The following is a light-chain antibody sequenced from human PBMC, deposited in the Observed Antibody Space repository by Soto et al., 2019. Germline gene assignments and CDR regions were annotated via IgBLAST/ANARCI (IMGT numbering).Light chain of an antibody. Sequence: QSVLTQPPSVSGAPGQKVTISCVGSSTNIGSYYGVHWYQQLPGAAPKLLIYDNSKRPSGVADRFSGSKSGTSASLAITGLQTDDEADYFCQTYDSRLSASIFGGGTKVTVL. CDR2: DNS. CDR3: QTYDSRLSASI. J-gene: IGLJ2*01. V-gene: IGLV1-40*01. CDR1: STNIGSYYG.